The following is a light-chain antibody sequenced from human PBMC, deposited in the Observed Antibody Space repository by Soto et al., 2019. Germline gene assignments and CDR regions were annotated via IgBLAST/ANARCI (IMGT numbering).Light chain of an antibody. CDR1: QSVSSSY. V-gene: IGKV3-20*01. CDR3: QQYDSSLT. J-gene: IGKJ4*01. Sequence: IVLTQSPGTLSLSPGERATLSCRASQSVSSSYLAWYQQKPGQAPRLLIYGASSRATGISDRFSGSGSGTDFTLTISRLEPEDFAVYYCQQYDSSLTVGGGTKVEIK. CDR2: GAS.